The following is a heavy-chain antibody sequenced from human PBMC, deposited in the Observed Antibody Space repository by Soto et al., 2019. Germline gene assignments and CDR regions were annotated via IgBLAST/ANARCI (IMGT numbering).Heavy chain of an antibody. J-gene: IGHJ5*02. V-gene: IGHV3-21*01. CDR3: ARDSPRGFDP. Sequence: ASVKVSCKVSGFTFSSYSMNWVRQAPGKGLEWVSSISSSSSYIYYADSVKGRFTISRDNAKNSLYMQMNSLRAEDTAVYYCARDSPRGFDPWGQGTLVTVSS. D-gene: IGHD3-10*01. CDR1: GFTFSSYS. CDR2: ISSSSSYI.